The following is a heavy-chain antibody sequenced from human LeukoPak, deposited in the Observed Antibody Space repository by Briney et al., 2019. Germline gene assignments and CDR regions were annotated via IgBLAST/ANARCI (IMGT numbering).Heavy chain of an antibody. CDR3: AKDLDRYCSGGSCYADY. Sequence: GGSLRLSCAASGFTSSSYGMHWVRQAPGKGLEWVAFIRYDGSNKYYADSVKGRFTISRDNSKNTLYLQMNSLRAEDTAVYYCAKDLDRYCSGGSCYADYWGQGTLVTVSS. CDR1: GFTSSSYG. CDR2: IRYDGSNK. V-gene: IGHV3-30*02. D-gene: IGHD2-15*01. J-gene: IGHJ4*02.